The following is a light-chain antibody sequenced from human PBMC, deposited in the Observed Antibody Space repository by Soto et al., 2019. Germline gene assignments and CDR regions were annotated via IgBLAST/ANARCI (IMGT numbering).Light chain of an antibody. Sequence: DIQMTQSPSTLSASVGDRVTITCRASQSISSWLAWYQQKPGKAPKVLIYDASSLESGVPSRFSVSGSGTEFTLTISSLQPDDFATYFCQQYSSYSRTFGQGTKVEIK. CDR3: QQYSSYSRT. CDR2: DAS. CDR1: QSISSW. V-gene: IGKV1-5*01. J-gene: IGKJ1*01.